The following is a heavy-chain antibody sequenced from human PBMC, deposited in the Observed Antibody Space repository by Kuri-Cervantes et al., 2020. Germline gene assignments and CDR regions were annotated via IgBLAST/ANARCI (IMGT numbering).Heavy chain of an antibody. Sequence: ESLKISCAASGFTFSDYYMGWIRQPPGKGLEWIGSIYHSGSTYYNPSLKSRVTISVDTSKNQFSLKLSSVTAADTAVYYCARLVVRYYFDYWGQGTLVTVSS. D-gene: IGHD2-2*01. J-gene: IGHJ4*02. CDR2: IYHSGST. V-gene: IGHV4-38-2*01. CDR3: ARLVVRYYFDY. CDR1: GFTFSDYY.